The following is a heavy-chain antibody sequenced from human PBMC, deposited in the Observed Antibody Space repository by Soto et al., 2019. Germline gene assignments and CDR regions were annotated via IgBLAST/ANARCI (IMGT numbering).Heavy chain of an antibody. CDR3: ARDGPADCSGGSCYVA. D-gene: IGHD2-15*01. CDR2: IYYSGST. CDR1: GGSISSYY. J-gene: IGHJ5*02. V-gene: IGHV4-59*12. Sequence: SETLSLTCTVSGGSISSYYWSWIRQPPGKGLEWIGYIYYSGSTNYNPSLKSRVTISVDTSKNQFSLKLSSVTAADTAVYYCARDGPADCSGGSCYVAWGQGTLVTVSS.